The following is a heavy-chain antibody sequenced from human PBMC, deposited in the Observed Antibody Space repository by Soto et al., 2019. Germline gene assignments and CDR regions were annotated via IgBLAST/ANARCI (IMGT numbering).Heavy chain of an antibody. J-gene: IGHJ6*03. CDR1: GYTFTSYD. D-gene: IGHD3-16*02. V-gene: IGHV1-8*01. CDR3: ARGTPPYDYIWGSYRHTGLYYYYYMDV. Sequence: ASVKVSCKASGYTFTSYDINWVRQATGQGLEWMGWMNPNSGNTGYAQKFQGRVTMTRNTSISTAYMEVSSLRSEDTAVYYCARGTPPYDYIWGSYRHTGLYYYYYMDVWGKGTTVTVSS. CDR2: MNPNSGNT.